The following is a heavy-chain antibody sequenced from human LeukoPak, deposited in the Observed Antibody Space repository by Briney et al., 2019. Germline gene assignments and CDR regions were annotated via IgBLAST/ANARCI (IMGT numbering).Heavy chain of an antibody. CDR2: ISWDGGST. D-gene: IGHD3-10*01. Sequence: AGGSLRLSCAASGFTFDDYAMHWVRRAPGKGLEWVSLISWDGGSTYYADSVKGRFTISRDNSKNSLYLQMNSLRAEDTALYYCAKGGPRYYYYYYMDVWGKGTTVTVSS. CDR1: GFTFDDYA. CDR3: AKGGPRYYYYYYMDV. J-gene: IGHJ6*03. V-gene: IGHV3-43D*03.